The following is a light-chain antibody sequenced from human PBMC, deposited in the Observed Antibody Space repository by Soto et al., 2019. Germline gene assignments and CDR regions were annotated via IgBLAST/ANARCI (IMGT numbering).Light chain of an antibody. CDR1: QSISTW. CDR2: DAS. CDR3: QQYNEYSYT. Sequence: EIQMTQSPSTLSASVGDRVTITCRASQSISTWVAWYQQRPGKAPKLLIYDASNLPSGVPSRFSGSGSGTEFTLTISSLQSDDFATYYCQQYNEYSYTFGQGTKLEIK. V-gene: IGKV1-5*01. J-gene: IGKJ2*01.